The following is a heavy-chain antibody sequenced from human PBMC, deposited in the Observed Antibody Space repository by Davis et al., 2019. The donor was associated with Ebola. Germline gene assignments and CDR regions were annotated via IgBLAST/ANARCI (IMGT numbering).Heavy chain of an antibody. D-gene: IGHD6-6*01. CDR2: IYYSGRT. J-gene: IGHJ6*02. Sequence: MPSETLSLTCTVSGGSISSYYWSWIRQPPGKGLEWIGYIYYSGRTNYNPSLKSRVTISVDTSKNQFSLKLSSVTAADTAVYYCARVAGSSSKRAHHYYGMDVWGQGTTVTVSS. V-gene: IGHV4-59*01. CDR1: GGSISSYY. CDR3: ARVAGSSSKRAHHYYGMDV.